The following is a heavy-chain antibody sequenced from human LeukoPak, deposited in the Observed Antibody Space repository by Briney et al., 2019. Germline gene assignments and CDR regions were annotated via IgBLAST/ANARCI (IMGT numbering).Heavy chain of an antibody. CDR3: AKAANLGSYYSGIGN. J-gene: IGHJ4*02. Sequence: GGSLRLSCATSGFMFHNYALHWVRQPPGKGLEWVSGISWNSDTIDYADSVKGRFTISRDNAKKSLYLQMNSLRAEDMALYYCAKAANLGSYYSGIGNWGQGTLVTVSS. D-gene: IGHD3-10*01. CDR2: ISWNSDTI. V-gene: IGHV3-9*03. CDR1: GFMFHNYA.